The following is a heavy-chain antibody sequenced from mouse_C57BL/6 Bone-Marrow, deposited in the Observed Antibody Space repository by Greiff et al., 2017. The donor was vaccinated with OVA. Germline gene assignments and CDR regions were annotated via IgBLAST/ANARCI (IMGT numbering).Heavy chain of an antibody. CDR3: ASGYDGYYAWFAY. J-gene: IGHJ3*01. CDR2: INPNNGGT. V-gene: IGHV1-26*01. Sequence: VQLQQSGPELVKPGASVKISCTASGFTFTDYSMNWVKQSHGKSLEWIGDINPNNGGTSYNQKFMGKAPLTVDKSSSTAYMEHRSLTSEDSAVYYCASGYDGYYAWFAYWGQGTLVTVSA. CDR1: GFTFTDYS. D-gene: IGHD2-3*01.